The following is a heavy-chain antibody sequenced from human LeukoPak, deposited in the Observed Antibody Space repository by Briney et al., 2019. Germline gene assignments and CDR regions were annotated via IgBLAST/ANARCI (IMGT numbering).Heavy chain of an antibody. CDR3: ARRAYYDSSGYSPTAGYFDL. CDR1: GGSIFSYY. V-gene: IGHV4-4*08. J-gene: IGHJ2*01. D-gene: IGHD3-22*01. Sequence: SETLSLTCTVSGGSIFSYYWNWIRQSPGKGLEWVGYIYANGITTYNPSLRSRGSISIDTSKNQFSLRLTSVTAADTATYYCARRAYYDSSGYSPTAGYFDLWGRGTLVTVSS. CDR2: IYANGIT.